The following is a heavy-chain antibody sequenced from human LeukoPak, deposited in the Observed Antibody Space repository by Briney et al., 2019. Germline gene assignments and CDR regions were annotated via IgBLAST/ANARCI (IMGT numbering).Heavy chain of an antibody. CDR2: ISGSGGST. Sequence: PGGSLRLSCAASGFTFSSYAMSWVRQAPGKGLEWVSAISGSGGSTYYADSVKGRFTISGDNSKNTLYLQMNSLRAEDTAVYYCAKGELGYCSSTTCRRGGAASKYMDVWGKGTTVTVSS. V-gene: IGHV3-23*01. D-gene: IGHD2-2*01. J-gene: IGHJ6*03. CDR3: AKGELGYCSSTTCRRGGAASKYMDV. CDR1: GFTFSSYA.